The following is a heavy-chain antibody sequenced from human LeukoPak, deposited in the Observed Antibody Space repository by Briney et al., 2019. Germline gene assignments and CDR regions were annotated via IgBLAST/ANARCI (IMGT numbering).Heavy chain of an antibody. J-gene: IGHJ4*02. CDR1: GYTFTSYW. CDR3: ARLLGRLNTVTTLAYDY. Sequence: GESLKISCKGSGYTFTSYWIGWVRQMPEKGLEWMGVIWPGDSDTRYSPSFQGQVTISADKSISTAYLQWSSLRASDTAMYYCARLLGRLNTVTTLAYDYWGQGTLVTVSS. CDR2: IWPGDSDT. V-gene: IGHV5-51*01. D-gene: IGHD4-17*01.